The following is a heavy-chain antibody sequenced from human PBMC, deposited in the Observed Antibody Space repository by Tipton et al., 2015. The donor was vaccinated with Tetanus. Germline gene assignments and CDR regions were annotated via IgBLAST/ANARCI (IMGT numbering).Heavy chain of an antibody. D-gene: IGHD1-26*01. CDR3: ARSFFRVGASNYFDF. Sequence: QMQLVQSGAEVKKPGASVKVSCKASGYTFTDFYTHWVRQAPGHGLEWMGWINPDSGVTVYAQQFQGRVTMTRETSISTAYMELSRLKSGDPAVYYCARSFFRVGASNYFDFWGQGSLVTVSS. V-gene: IGHV1-2*02. CDR2: INPDSGVT. J-gene: IGHJ4*02. CDR1: GYTFTDFY.